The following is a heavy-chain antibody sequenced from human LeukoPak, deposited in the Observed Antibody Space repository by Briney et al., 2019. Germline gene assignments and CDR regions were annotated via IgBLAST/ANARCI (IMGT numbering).Heavy chain of an antibody. CDR1: GFNGFSFSTYS. Sequence: GGSLRLSCNASGFNGFSFSTYSMNWVRQAPGKGLEWVSSISSTSNYISYGRSVRGRFTISRDNAKNSLFLHMNSLRVEDTAIHYCARGPGYMDVWGLGTTVTVSS. J-gene: IGHJ6*03. V-gene: IGHV3-21*01. CDR2: ISSTSNYI. CDR3: ARGPGYMDV.